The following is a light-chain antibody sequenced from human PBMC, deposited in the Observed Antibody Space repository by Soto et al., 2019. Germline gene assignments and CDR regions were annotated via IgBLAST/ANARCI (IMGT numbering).Light chain of an antibody. CDR3: QQYNNSPRT. J-gene: IGKJ1*01. V-gene: IGKV3-20*01. Sequence: EIVLTQSPGTLSLSLGERATLSCRASQSVSSTFLVWYQKKPDLPTRLLIYGASSRPTGIPHRFSSSGAGTVFIITISRLEPEDLAVYYCQQYNNSPRTFGQGTKVEI. CDR1: QSVSSTF. CDR2: GAS.